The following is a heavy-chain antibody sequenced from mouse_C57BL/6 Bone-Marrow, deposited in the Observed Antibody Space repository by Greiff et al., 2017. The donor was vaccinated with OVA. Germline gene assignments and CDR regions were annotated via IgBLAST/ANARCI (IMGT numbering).Heavy chain of an antibody. Sequence: QVQLQQPGAELVMPGASVKLSCKASGYTFTSYWMHWVKQRPGQGLEWIGEIDPSDSYTNYNQKFKGKSTLTVDKSSSTAYMQLSSLTYEDSAVYYCASLLLDYWGQGTTLTVSS. J-gene: IGHJ2*01. CDR1: GYTFTSYW. CDR2: IDPSDSYT. CDR3: ASLLLDY. D-gene: IGHD1-1*01. V-gene: IGHV1-69*01.